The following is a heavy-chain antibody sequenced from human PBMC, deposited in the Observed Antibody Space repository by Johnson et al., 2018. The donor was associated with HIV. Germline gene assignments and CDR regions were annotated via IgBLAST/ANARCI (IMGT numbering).Heavy chain of an antibody. Sequence: QVQLVESGGGVVQPGRSLRLSCAASGFTFSSYGMHWVRQAPGKGLEWVAVISYDGSNKYYADSVKGRFTNSRDNSKNSLYLQLNSLRADDTAVYFCARDRFGDSDAFDIWGQGTMVTVSS. D-gene: IGHD4-17*01. V-gene: IGHV3-30*03. CDR1: GFTFSSYG. CDR2: ISYDGSNK. CDR3: ARDRFGDSDAFDI. J-gene: IGHJ3*02.